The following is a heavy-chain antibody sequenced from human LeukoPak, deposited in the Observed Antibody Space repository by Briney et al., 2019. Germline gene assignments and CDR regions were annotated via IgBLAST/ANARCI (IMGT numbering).Heavy chain of an antibody. CDR1: GYTLTELS. CDR2: FDPEDGET. CDR3: ATVSGSYYYYGMDV. J-gene: IGHJ6*02. D-gene: IGHD1-26*01. V-gene: IGHV1-24*01. Sequence: ASVKVSCKVSGYTLTELSMHWVRQAPGKGLEWMGGFDPEDGETIYAQKFQGRVTMTEDTSTDTAYMELSSLRSEDTAVYYCATVSGSYYYYGMDVWGQGTRSPSP.